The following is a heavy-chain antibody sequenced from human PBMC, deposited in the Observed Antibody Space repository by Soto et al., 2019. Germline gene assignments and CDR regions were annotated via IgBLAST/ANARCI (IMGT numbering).Heavy chain of an antibody. D-gene: IGHD3-22*01. CDR3: ARAVTNYYDSSGYIDY. Sequence: PGGALRLSCAASGFTFGDYDMSWIRQAPGKGLEWVSYISSSGSTIYYADSVKGRFTISRDNAKNSLYLQMNSLRAEDTAVYYCARAVTNYYDSSGYIDYWGQGTLVTVSS. J-gene: IGHJ4*02. CDR2: ISSSGSTI. V-gene: IGHV3-11*01. CDR1: GFTFGDYD.